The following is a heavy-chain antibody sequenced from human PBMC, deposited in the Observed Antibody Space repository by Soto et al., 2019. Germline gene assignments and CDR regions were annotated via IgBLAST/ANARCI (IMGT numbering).Heavy chain of an antibody. J-gene: IGHJ3*02. V-gene: IGHV3-53*04. CDR2: IYSGGST. CDR1: GFTVSSNY. CDR3: ARGSLTTVTTDAFDI. D-gene: IGHD4-17*01. Sequence: GGSLRLSCAASGFTVSSNYMSWVRQAPGKGLEWVSVIYSGGSTYYADSVKGRFTISRHNSKNTQYLQMNSLRAEDTAVYYCARGSLTTVTTDAFDIWGQGTMVTVSS.